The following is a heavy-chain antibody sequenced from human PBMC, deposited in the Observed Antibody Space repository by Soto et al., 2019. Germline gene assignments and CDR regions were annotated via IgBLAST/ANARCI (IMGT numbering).Heavy chain of an antibody. CDR1: SGSISSTIYS. V-gene: IGHV4-39*01. CDR3: ARQCRGVTCHWFVP. D-gene: IGHD2-15*01. CDR2: IFYSGST. Sequence: QLQLQVSGPGLVKPSETLSLTCTVSSGSISSTIYSWDWIRQPPGKGLEWIGSIFYSGSTYYNPSLKSRVTISVDTSKNQFSLTLTSVTAADTAVYYCARQCRGVTCHWFVPWGQGTLVTVSS. J-gene: IGHJ5*02.